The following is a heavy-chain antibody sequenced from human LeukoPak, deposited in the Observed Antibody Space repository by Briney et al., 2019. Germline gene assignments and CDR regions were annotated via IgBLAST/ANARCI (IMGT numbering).Heavy chain of an antibody. Sequence: SETLSLTCTVSGGSISSGSYYWSWIRQPAGKGLEWIGRIYTSGSTNYNPSLKSRVTISVDTSKNQFSLKLSSVTAADTAVYYCARELRGIRGVIQGIYYFDYWGQGTLVTVSS. CDR1: GGSISSGSYY. V-gene: IGHV4-61*02. CDR2: IYTSGST. J-gene: IGHJ4*02. CDR3: ARELRGIRGVIQGIYYFDY. D-gene: IGHD3-10*01.